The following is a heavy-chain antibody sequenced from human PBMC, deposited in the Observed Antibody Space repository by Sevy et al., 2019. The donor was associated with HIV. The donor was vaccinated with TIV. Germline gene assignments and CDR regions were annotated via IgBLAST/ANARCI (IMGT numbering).Heavy chain of an antibody. J-gene: IGHJ3*02. Sequence: GGSLRLSCAASGFTFSSYAMSWVRQAPGKGLEWVSAISGSGGSTYYADSVKGRFTISRDNSKNTLYLQMNGLSAEDTAVYYCAKDQSFLLGYCSGGSCSQFLNAFDIWGQGTMVTVSS. V-gene: IGHV3-23*01. D-gene: IGHD2-15*01. CDR2: ISGSGGST. CDR1: GFTFSSYA. CDR3: AKDQSFLLGYCSGGSCSQFLNAFDI.